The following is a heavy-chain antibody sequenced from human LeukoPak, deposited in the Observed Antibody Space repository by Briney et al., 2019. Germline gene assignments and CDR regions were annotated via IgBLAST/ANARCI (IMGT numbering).Heavy chain of an antibody. CDR3: ARYGRSYYGDY. J-gene: IGHJ4*02. CDR1: GFTFSSYS. V-gene: IGHV3-21*01. CDR2: ISSSSSYI. Sequence: GGSLRLSCAASGFTFSSYSMNWVRQAPGPGLEWVSSISSSSSYIYYADSVKGRFTISRDNAKNSLYLQMNSLRAEDTAVYYCARYGRSYYGDYWGQGTLVTVSS. D-gene: IGHD1-26*01.